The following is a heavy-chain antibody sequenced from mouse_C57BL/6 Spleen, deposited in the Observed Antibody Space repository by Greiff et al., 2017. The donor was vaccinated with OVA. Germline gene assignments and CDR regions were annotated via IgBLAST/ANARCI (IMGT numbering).Heavy chain of an antibody. CDR2: INPNNGGT. V-gene: IGHV1-18*01. CDR3: ARDYGNYGRFYWYFDV. J-gene: IGHJ1*03. Sequence: EVQLQQSGPELVKPGASVKIPCKASGYTFTDYNMDWVKQSHGKSLEWIGDINPNNGGTIYNQKFKGKATLTVDKSSSTAYMELRSLTSEDTAVYYCARDYGNYGRFYWYFDVWGTGTTVTVSS. D-gene: IGHD2-1*01. CDR1: GYTFTDYN.